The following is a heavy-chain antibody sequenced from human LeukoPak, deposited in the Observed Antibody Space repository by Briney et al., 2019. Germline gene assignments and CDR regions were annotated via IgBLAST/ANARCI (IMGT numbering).Heavy chain of an antibody. CDR1: GYSFTSYW. Sequence: GESLKISCKGSGYSFTSYWISWVRQMPGKGLEWMGRIDHSDSYTNYSPSFQGHVTISADKSISTAYLQWSSLKASDTAMCYCAVWFGELYSPNYYYYGMDVWGKGTTVTVSS. J-gene: IGHJ6*04. D-gene: IGHD3-10*01. CDR3: AVWFGELYSPNYYYYGMDV. V-gene: IGHV5-10-1*01. CDR2: IDHSDSYT.